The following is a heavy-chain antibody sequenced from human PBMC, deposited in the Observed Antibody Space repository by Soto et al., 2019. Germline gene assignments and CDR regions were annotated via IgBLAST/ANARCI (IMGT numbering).Heavy chain of an antibody. CDR2: INHSGST. CDR1: GGSFSGYY. V-gene: IGHV4-34*01. CDR3: ARRKGGVVVPAAVLSRYYYMDV. D-gene: IGHD2-2*01. J-gene: IGHJ6*03. Sequence: SETLSLTCAVYGGSFSGYYWSWIRQPPGKGLEWIGEINHSGSTNYNPSLKSRVTISVDTSKNQFSLKLSSVTAADTAVYYWARRKGGVVVPAAVLSRYYYMDVWGKGTTVTVSS.